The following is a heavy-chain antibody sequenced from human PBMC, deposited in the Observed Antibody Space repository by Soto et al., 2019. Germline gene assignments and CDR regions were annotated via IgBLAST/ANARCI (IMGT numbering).Heavy chain of an antibody. CDR1: GGSFSGYY. CDR3: RAVAGSGDYYGMDV. J-gene: IGHJ6*02. Sequence: PSETLSLTCAVYGGSFSGYYWSWIRQPPGKGLEWIGEIYHSGSTNYNPSLKSRVTISVDKSKNQFSLKLSSVTAADTAVYYCRAVAGSGDYYGMDVWGQGTTVTVSS. CDR2: IYHSGST. D-gene: IGHD6-19*01. V-gene: IGHV4-34*03.